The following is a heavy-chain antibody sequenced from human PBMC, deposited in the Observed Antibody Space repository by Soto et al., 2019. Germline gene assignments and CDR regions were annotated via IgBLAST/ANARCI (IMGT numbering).Heavy chain of an antibody. J-gene: IGHJ5*02. CDR1: GFTFSSYA. D-gene: IGHD2-2*01. Sequence: HPGGSLRLSCAASGFTFSSYAMSWVRQAPGKGLEWVSAISGSGGSTYYADSVKGRFTISRDNSKNTLYLQMNSLRAEDTAVYYCAKDGVVVVPAAMAWDGGYGQEDWFDPWGQGTLVTVFS. CDR3: AKDGVVVVPAAMAWDGGYGQEDWFDP. V-gene: IGHV3-23*01. CDR2: ISGSGGST.